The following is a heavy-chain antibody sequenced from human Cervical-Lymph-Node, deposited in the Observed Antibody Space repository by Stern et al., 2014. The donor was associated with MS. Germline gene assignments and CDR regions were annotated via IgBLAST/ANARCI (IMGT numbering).Heavy chain of an antibody. CDR1: GGSISDSY. Sequence: QVQLQESGPGLVKPSETLSLTCGVTGGSISDSYWSWIRQTPRKGLEWLGYIYYKGSPKYNPSLKSRVTISLDASKNQFSLKLTSVTAADTAVYYCARDLRTNGVVDWFDPWGQGILVTVSA. CDR3: ARDLRTNGVVDWFDP. CDR2: IYYKGSP. J-gene: IGHJ5*02. D-gene: IGHD2-8*01. V-gene: IGHV4-59*12.